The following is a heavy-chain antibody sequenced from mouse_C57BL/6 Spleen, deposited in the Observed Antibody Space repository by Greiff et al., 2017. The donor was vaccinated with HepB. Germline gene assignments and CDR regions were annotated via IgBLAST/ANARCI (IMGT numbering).Heavy chain of an antibody. CDR1: GYSFTGYF. D-gene: IGHD1-3*01. CDR3: ARESTYFDY. J-gene: IGHJ2*01. V-gene: IGHV1-20*01. Sequence: EVKLMESGPELVKPGDSVKISCKASGYSFTGYFMNWVMQSHGKSLEWIGRINPYNGDTFYNQKFKGKATLTVDKSSSTAHMELRSLTSEDSAVYYCARESTYFDYWGQGTTLTVSS. CDR2: INPYNGDT.